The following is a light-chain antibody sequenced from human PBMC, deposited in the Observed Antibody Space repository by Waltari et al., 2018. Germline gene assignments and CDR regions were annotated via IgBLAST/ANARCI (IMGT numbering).Light chain of an antibody. J-gene: IGKJ2*01. CDR3: QQYNTDYT. Sequence: QMTQSPSTLSASVGDTVIITCRTSQSIMSWLAWYQQKAGKAPKVLISKASTLESGVPTRFSGRESGTEFTLTISNLQPDDFATYYCQQYNTDYTFGQGTILEIK. CDR1: QSIMSW. V-gene: IGKV1-5*03. CDR2: KAS.